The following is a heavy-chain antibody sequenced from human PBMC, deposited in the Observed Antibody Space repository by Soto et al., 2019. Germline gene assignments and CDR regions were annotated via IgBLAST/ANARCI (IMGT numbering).Heavy chain of an antibody. CDR2: IYYSGTT. CDR1: GDSITSNSYF. V-gene: IGHV4-39*01. J-gene: IGHJ4*02. CDR3: ARHFSVDYFFY. Sequence: SETLSLTCTVSGDSITSNSYFWAWIRQPPGKGLEWIGSIYYSGTTYYNPSLKSRVTISVDRSKNQFSLKLSSVTAADTAVYYCARHFSVDYFFYWGQGTLVTVSS.